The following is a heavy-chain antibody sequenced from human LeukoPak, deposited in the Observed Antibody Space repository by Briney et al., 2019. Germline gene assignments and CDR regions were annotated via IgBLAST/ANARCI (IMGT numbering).Heavy chain of an antibody. V-gene: IGHV3-33*01. CDR1: GFTFSSYG. D-gene: IGHD4-17*01. CDR3: ARGDYVHSDAFDI. Sequence: PGRSLRLSCAASGFTFSSYGMHWVRQAPGKGLEWVAVIWYDGSNKYYTDSVKGRFTISRDNSKNTLYLQMNSLRAEDTAVYYCARGDYVHSDAFDIWGQGTMVTVSS. J-gene: IGHJ3*02. CDR2: IWYDGSNK.